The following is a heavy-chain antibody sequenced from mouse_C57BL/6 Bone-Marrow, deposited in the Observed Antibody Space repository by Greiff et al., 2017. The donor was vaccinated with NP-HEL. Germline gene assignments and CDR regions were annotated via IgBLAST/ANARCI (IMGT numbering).Heavy chain of an antibody. CDR1: GFTFTDYY. Sequence: VHVKQSGGGLVQPGGSLSLSCAASGFTFTDYYMSWVRQPPGKALEWLGFIRNKANGYTTEYSASVKGRFTISRDNSQSILYLQMNALRAEDSATYYCASLWEFAYWGQGTLVTVSA. CDR3: ASLWEFAY. V-gene: IGHV7-3*01. J-gene: IGHJ3*01. D-gene: IGHD4-1*01. CDR2: IRNKANGYTT.